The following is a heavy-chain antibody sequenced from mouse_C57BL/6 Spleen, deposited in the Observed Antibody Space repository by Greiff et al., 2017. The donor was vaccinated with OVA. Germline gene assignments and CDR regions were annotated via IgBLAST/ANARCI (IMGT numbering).Heavy chain of an antibody. D-gene: IGHD4-1*01. CDR1: GYTFTSYW. CDR3: ARWVAGRGYFDV. Sequence: QVQLQQPGAELVKPGASVKLSCKASGYTFTSYWMHWVKQRPGQGLEWIGMIHPNSGSTNYNEKFKGKATLTVDKSSSTAYMQLSSLTSEDSAVYYCARWVAGRGYFDVWGTGTTVTVSS. CDR2: IHPNSGST. J-gene: IGHJ1*03. V-gene: IGHV1-64*01.